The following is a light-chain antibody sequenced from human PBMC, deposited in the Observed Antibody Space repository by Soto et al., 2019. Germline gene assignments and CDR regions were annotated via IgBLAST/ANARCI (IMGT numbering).Light chain of an antibody. CDR2: LDSDGSH. Sequence: QPVLTQSPSASASLGASVKLTCTLSSGHSSYAIAWHQQQPEKGPRYLMKLDSDGSHTKGDATPDRFSGSSSGAERYLTISSLQSEDEADYYCQTWGTGIHVVFGGGTKLTVL. V-gene: IGLV4-69*01. CDR3: QTWGTGIHVV. CDR1: SGHSSYA. J-gene: IGLJ2*01.